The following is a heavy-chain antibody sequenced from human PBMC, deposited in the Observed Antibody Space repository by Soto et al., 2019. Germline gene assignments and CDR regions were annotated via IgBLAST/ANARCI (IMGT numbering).Heavy chain of an antibody. CDR2: IYWDDDK. Sequence: QITLKESGPTVVKPTQTLTLTCTFSGFSLSTKTVGVGWIRQPPGKALEWLALIYWDDDKRYSQSLKNRLTIAMDTSKNLVILAMTNMGPVDTATYYCVHTVTRYDYFDYWGQGSLVTVSS. D-gene: IGHD4-17*01. CDR3: VHTVTRYDYFDY. J-gene: IGHJ4*02. V-gene: IGHV2-5*02. CDR1: GFSLSTKTVG.